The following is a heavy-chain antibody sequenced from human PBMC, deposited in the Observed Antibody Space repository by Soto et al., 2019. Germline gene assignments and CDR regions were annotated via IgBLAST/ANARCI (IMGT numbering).Heavy chain of an antibody. D-gene: IGHD3-3*01. CDR1: GGSFSGYY. J-gene: IGHJ6*03. CDR3: ARGLDYDFWSGYYYYYYYMDV. V-gene: IGHV4-34*01. Sequence: QVQLQQWGAGLLKPSETLSLTCAVYGGSFSGYYWSWIRQPPGKGLEWIGEINHSGSTNYNPSLKSRVTISVDTSKNQFSLKLSSVTAADTAVYYCARGLDYDFWSGYYYYYYYMDVWGKGTTVTVSS. CDR2: INHSGST.